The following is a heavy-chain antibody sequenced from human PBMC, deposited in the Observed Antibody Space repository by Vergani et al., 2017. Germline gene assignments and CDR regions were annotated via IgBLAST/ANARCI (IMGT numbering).Heavy chain of an antibody. CDR1: GGTFSSYA. Sequence: QVQLVQSGAEVKKPGSSVKVSCKASGGTFSSYAISWVRQAPGQGLEWMGGIIPIFGTANYAQKFQGRVTITADESTSTAYMELSSLRSEDTAVYYCARVNIVVVVAATSPDYYYYGMDVWGQGTTVTVSS. CDR3: ARVNIVVVVAATSPDYYYYGMDV. V-gene: IGHV1-69*01. D-gene: IGHD2-15*01. J-gene: IGHJ6*02. CDR2: IIPIFGTA.